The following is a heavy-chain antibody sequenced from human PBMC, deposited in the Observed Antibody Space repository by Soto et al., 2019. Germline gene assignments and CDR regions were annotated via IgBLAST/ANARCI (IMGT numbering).Heavy chain of an antibody. CDR2: IYYSGST. Sequence: QLQLQESGPGLVKPSQTLSLTCTVSGGSISSSSYYWGWIRQPPGKGLEWIGSIYYSGSTYYNPSLKCGVTISVDTSKNQFSLKLSSVTAADTAVYYCARPYGSGSYELHWFDPWGQGTLVTVSS. D-gene: IGHD3-10*01. J-gene: IGHJ5*02. V-gene: IGHV4-39*01. CDR1: GGSISSSSYY. CDR3: ARPYGSGSYELHWFDP.